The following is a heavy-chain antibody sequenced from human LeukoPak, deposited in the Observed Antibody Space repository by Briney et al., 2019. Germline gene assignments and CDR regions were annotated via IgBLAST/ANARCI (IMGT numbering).Heavy chain of an antibody. D-gene: IGHD2-15*01. V-gene: IGHV3-11*05. J-gene: IGHJ5*02. Sequence: PGGSLRLSCAASGFTFSDYFMRWIRPAAGKGLEWVSYISSSSSYTNYADSVKGRFTISRDNAKNSLYLQMNSMRAEDTAVYYCARDVARTDWFDHWGQGTLVTVSS. CDR3: ARDVARTDWFDH. CDR1: GFTFSDYF. CDR2: ISSSSSYT.